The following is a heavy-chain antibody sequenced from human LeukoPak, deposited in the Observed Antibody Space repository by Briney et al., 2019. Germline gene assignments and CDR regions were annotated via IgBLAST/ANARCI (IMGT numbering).Heavy chain of an antibody. CDR3: AKDSTGTDYNWFDP. CDR2: ISGTGVDT. J-gene: IGHJ5*02. Sequence: GGSLRLSCAASGFNLSNYAMSWVRQAPGKGLEWVSAISGTGVDTYYADSVKGRFTISKDNSKNTLFLQLHSLRAEDTAVYYCAKDSTGTDYNWFDPWGQGTLVTVSS. D-gene: IGHD1-1*01. CDR1: GFNLSNYA. V-gene: IGHV3-23*01.